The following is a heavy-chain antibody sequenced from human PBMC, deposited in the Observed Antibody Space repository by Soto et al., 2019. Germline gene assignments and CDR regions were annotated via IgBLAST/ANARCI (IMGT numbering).Heavy chain of an antibody. V-gene: IGHV4-59*01. J-gene: IGHJ5*02. CDR3: ARGISITMVRGVIAEFDP. CDR1: GGSISSYY. D-gene: IGHD3-10*01. Sequence: SETLSLTCTVSGGSISSYYWSWIRQPPGKGLEWIGYIYYSGSTNYNPSLKSRVTISVDTSKNQFSLKLSSVTAADKAVYYCARGISITMVRGVIAEFDPWGPGTMLTVST. CDR2: IYYSGST.